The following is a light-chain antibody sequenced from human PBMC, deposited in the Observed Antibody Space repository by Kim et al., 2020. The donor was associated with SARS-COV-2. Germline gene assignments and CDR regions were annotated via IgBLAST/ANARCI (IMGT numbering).Light chain of an antibody. CDR2: VVS. J-gene: IGKJ2*01. CDR1: QSISGF. CDR3: QQTYTTPYT. Sequence: DIQMTQSPSSLSASVGDRVTITCRASQSISGFLNWYQQKPGEAPKIVIYVVSTLQSGVPSRFSGSGSERDFTLTISSLQPEDFATYYCQQTYTTPYTFGQGTKLEI. V-gene: IGKV1-39*01.